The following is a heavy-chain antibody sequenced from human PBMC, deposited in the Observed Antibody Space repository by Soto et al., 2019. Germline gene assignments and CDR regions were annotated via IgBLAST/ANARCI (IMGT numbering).Heavy chain of an antibody. CDR2: ISGSGGST. Sequence: PGGSLRLSCAASGFTFSSYAMSWVRQAPGKGLEWVSGISGSGGSTYYADSVKGRFTISRDNSKNTLDLQMNSLRAEDTAIYYCAKVEVATIPAPIDYWGQGTLVTVSS. CDR1: GFTFSSYA. D-gene: IGHD5-12*01. V-gene: IGHV3-23*01. J-gene: IGHJ4*02. CDR3: AKVEVATIPAPIDY.